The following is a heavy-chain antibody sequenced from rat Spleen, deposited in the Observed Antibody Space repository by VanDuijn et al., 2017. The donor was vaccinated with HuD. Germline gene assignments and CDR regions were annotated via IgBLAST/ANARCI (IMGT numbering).Heavy chain of an antibody. D-gene: IGHD1-1*01. Sequence: EVQVVESGGGLLQPGRSMKLSCKASGFIFSAYGMAWVRQAPTKGLEWVASISYDNFSTYYRDSVKGRFTISRDNAKNTLYLQMDSLRSEDTATYYCARQGTRWYYFDYWGQGVMVTVSS. V-gene: IGHV5-29*01. J-gene: IGHJ2*01. CDR1: GFIFSAYG. CDR2: ISYDNFST. CDR3: ARQGTRWYYFDY.